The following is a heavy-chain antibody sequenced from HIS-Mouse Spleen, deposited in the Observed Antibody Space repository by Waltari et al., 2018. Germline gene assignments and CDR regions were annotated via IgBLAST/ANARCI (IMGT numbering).Heavy chain of an antibody. V-gene: IGHV4-39*07. D-gene: IGHD6-13*01. CDR3: AREIPYSSSWYDWYFDL. J-gene: IGHJ2*01. Sequence: QLQLQESGPGLVKPSETLSLTCTVSGGSISSSIYYWGRLRQPPGKGLEWIGSIYYSGSTYYNPSLKSPVTISVDTSKNQFSLKLSSVTAADTAVYYCAREIPYSSSWYDWYFDLWGRGTLVTVSS. CDR2: IYYSGST. CDR1: GGSISSSIYY.